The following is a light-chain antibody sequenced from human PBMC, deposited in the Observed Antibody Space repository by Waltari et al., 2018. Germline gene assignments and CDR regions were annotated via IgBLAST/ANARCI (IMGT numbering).Light chain of an antibody. V-gene: IGLV5-45*02. J-gene: IGLJ3*02. CDR3: MILHNNAGV. CDR1: SGTLVGTYM. Sequence: QAVLTHPSSLSASPAASVSLTCTPRSGTLVGTYMIYCYQQRPGSLPQFLVEYRSDSTNERGSGVPSRFSGSRDTSANAGNLLISGLQSEDEADYYCMILHNNAGVFGGGTRRTVL. CDR2: YRSDSTN.